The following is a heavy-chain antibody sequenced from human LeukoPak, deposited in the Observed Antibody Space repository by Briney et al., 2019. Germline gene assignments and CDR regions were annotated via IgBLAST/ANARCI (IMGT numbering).Heavy chain of an antibody. Sequence: PGGSLRLSCAASGFTVSSNYMTWVRQAPGKGLEWVSVIYRGVSIYYADSVKGRFTISRDNSKNPLDLQMNSLRAEDTAVYFCARVWPYDSSGPPFDYWGQGTLVTVSS. CDR3: ARVWPYDSSGPPFDY. J-gene: IGHJ4*02. V-gene: IGHV3-66*01. CDR2: IYRGVSI. CDR1: GFTVSSNY. D-gene: IGHD3-22*01.